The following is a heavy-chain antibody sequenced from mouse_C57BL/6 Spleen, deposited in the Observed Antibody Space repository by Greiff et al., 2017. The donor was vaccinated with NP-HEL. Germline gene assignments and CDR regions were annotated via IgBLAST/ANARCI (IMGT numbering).Heavy chain of an antibody. CDR1: GYTFTDYN. CDR3: ARSDYDDLYYYAMDY. J-gene: IGHJ4*01. D-gene: IGHD2-4*01. Sequence: VQLQQSGPELVKPGASVKIPCKASGYTFTDYNMDWVKQSHGKSLEWIGDINPNNGGTIYNQKFKGKATLTVDKSSSTAYMELRSLTSEDTAVYYCARSDYDDLYYYAMDYWGQGTSVTVSS. CDR2: INPNNGGT. V-gene: IGHV1-18*01.